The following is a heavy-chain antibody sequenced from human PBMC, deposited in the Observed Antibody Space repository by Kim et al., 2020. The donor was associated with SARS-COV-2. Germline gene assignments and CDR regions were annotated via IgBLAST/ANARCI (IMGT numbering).Heavy chain of an antibody. J-gene: IGHJ4*01. CDR1: GGTFSNYA. D-gene: IGHD3-3*01. CDR2: IISIPDIT. V-gene: IGHV1-69*04. CDR3: ASARFGLVHRSWNYFDY. Sequence: SVKVSCKASGGTFSNYAINWVRQAPGQGLEWLGMIISIPDITNDARKFQGRVTISADMSTSTAYMELSGLRSEDTAVYYCASARFGLVHRSWNYFDYWG.